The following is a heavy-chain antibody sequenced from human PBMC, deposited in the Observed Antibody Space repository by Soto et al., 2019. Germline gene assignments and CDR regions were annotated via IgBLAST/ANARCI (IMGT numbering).Heavy chain of an antibody. CDR3: ARDWLDIVVVQADIHGAAFDI. V-gene: IGHV3-33*01. J-gene: IGHJ3*02. D-gene: IGHD2-2*02. CDR1: GFTFSSYG. CDR2: IWYDVSNK. Sequence: PGGSLRLSCAASGFTFSSYGMHWVRQAPGKGLEWVAVIWYDVSNKYYADSVKGRFTISRDNSKNTLYLQMNSLRAEDTAVYYCARDWLDIVVVQADIHGAAFDIWGQGTMVTVSS.